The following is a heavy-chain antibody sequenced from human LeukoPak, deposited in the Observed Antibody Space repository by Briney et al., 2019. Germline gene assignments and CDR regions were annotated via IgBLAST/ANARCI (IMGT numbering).Heavy chain of an antibody. J-gene: IGHJ6*01. D-gene: IGHD5-12*01. CDR1: GFTFSSYA. V-gene: IGHV3-23*01. Sequence: GGSLRLSCAASGFTFSSYAMSWVRQAPGKGLEWVSAISGSGGSTYYADSVKGRFTISRDNSKNTLYLQMNSLRAEDTAVYCCGGGYEDYYYYYGMDVWGKGPRSPSPQ. CDR2: ISGSGGST. CDR3: GGGYEDYYYYYGMDV.